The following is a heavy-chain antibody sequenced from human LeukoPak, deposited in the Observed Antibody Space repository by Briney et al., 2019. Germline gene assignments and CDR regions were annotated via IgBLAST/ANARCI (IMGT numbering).Heavy chain of an antibody. Sequence: SETLSLTCTVSGGSISRYHRSWIRQPPGKGLEWIGYISYSGSTNYNPSLKSRVTISVDTSKNQFSLELSSVTAADTAVYYCAGSIEVAGNDYWGQGTLVTVSS. CDR1: GGSISRYH. V-gene: IGHV4-59*01. CDR3: AGSIEVAGNDY. CDR2: ISYSGST. D-gene: IGHD6-19*01. J-gene: IGHJ4*02.